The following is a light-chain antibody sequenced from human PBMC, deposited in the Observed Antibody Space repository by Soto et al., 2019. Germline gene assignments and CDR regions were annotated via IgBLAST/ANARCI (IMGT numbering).Light chain of an antibody. Sequence: QSVLTQSSSASASLGSSVKLTCTLSSGHSGYIIAWHQQQPGKAPRYLMKLEGSGSYNKGSGVPDRFSGSSSGADRYLTISNLQFEDEADYYCETWDDNAWVFGGWTKLTVL. CDR2: LEGSGSY. CDR3: ETWDDNAWV. CDR1: SGHSGYI. J-gene: IGLJ3*02. V-gene: IGLV4-60*02.